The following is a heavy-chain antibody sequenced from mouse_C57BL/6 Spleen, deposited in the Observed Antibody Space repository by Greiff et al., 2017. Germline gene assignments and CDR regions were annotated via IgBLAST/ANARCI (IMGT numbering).Heavy chain of an antibody. V-gene: IGHV1-26*01. Sequence: VQLQQSGPELVKPGASVKISCKASGYTFTDYYMNWVKQSHGKSLEWIGDINPNNGGTSYNQKFKGKATLTVDKSSSTAYMELRSLTSEDSAVYYCAIWDVAYWGQGTLVTVSA. CDR2: INPNNGGT. CDR1: GYTFTDYY. D-gene: IGHD4-1*01. J-gene: IGHJ3*01. CDR3: AIWDVAY.